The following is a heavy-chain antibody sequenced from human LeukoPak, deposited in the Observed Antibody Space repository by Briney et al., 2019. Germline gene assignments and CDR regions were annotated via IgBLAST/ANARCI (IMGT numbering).Heavy chain of an antibody. CDR2: ISPSGDIT. J-gene: IGHJ4*02. D-gene: IGHD3-10*01. CDR3: AGEGYYGPGSYYPDY. V-gene: IGHV3-23*01. CDR1: GFIFRSHG. Sequence: GGSLRLSCAASGFIFRSHGMNWVRQAPGKGLEWVSGISPSGDITYYADSVKGRFTISSDNSKNTLYLQMNSLRAGDTAVYYFAGEGYYGPGSYYPDYWGQGTLVTVSS.